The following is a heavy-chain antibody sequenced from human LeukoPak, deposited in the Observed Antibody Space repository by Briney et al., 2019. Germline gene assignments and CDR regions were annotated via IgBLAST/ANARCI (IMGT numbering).Heavy chain of an antibody. CDR1: GYTFNTYA. J-gene: IGHJ6*03. CDR3: ARLGYCSSTSCYPAYYDILTGYAYYYYYYMDV. V-gene: IGHV7-4-1*02. CDR2: INTNTGNP. Sequence: ASVKVSCKASGYTFNTYAMNWVRQAPGQGPEWMGWINTNTGNPTYAQGFTGRFVFSLDTSVSTAYLQISSLKAEDTAVYYCARLGYCSSTSCYPAYYDILTGYAYYYYYYMDVWGKGTTVTVSS. D-gene: IGHD2-2*01.